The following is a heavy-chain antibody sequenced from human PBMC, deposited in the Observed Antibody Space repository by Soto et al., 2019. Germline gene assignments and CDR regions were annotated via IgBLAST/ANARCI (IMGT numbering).Heavy chain of an antibody. V-gene: IGHV4-34*01. D-gene: IGHD2-15*01. CDR2: INHSGST. CDR3: ARRLWKYIVVVVAATPRLGSPVYFDY. Sequence: QVQLQQWGAGLLKPSETLSLTCAVYGGSFSGYYWSWIRQPPGKGLEWIGEINHSGSTNYNPSLKSQVTKSVDTSMNQSSLKLSSVTDADRAVYYCARRLWKYIVVVVAATPRLGSPVYFDYWGQGTLVTGSS. J-gene: IGHJ4*02. CDR1: GGSFSGYY.